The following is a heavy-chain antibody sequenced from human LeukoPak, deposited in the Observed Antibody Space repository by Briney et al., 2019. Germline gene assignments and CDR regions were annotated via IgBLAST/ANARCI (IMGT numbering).Heavy chain of an antibody. D-gene: IGHD6-13*01. J-gene: IGHJ5*02. Sequence: SVKVSCKASGYTFTSNGISWVRQAPGQGLEWMGGIVPIFGTADYAQKFQGRVTITADESTSTAYMELSSLRSEDTAVYYCARDRAAAGLNNWFDPWGQGTRVTVSS. CDR3: ARDRAAAGLNNWFDP. V-gene: IGHV1-69*13. CDR1: GYTFTSNG. CDR2: IVPIFGTA.